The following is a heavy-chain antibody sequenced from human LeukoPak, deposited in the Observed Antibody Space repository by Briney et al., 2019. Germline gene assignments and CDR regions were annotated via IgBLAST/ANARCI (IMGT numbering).Heavy chain of an antibody. CDR3: AKAPDSSSWLNWFDP. Sequence: PGGSLRLSCAASGFTFSSYAMSWVRQAPGKGLEWVSAISGSGGSTYYVDSVKGRFTISRDNSKNTLYLQMNSLRAEDTAVYYCAKAPDSSSWLNWFDPWGQGTLVTVSS. J-gene: IGHJ5*02. CDR2: ISGSGGST. V-gene: IGHV3-23*01. CDR1: GFTFSSYA. D-gene: IGHD6-13*01.